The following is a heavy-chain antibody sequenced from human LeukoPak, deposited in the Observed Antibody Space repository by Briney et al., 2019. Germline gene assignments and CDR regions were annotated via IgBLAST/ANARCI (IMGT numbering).Heavy chain of an antibody. CDR1: GYRFTGYY. J-gene: IGHJ4*02. CDR3: ARDGAAAGQRYFDY. V-gene: IGHV1-69*13. CDR2: IIPIFGTA. D-gene: IGHD6-13*01. Sequence: SVKVSCKTSGYRFTGYYLHWVRQAPGQGLKWMGGIIPIFGTANYAQKFQGRVTINADESTGTAYMELSSLRSEDTAVYYCARDGAAAGQRYFDYWGQGTLVTVSS.